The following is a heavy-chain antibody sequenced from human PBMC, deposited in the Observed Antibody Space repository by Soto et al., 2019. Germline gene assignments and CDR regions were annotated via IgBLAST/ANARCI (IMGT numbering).Heavy chain of an antibody. J-gene: IGHJ4*02. Sequence: GLLRLFCSASGFTFRNNVLSWVRQAPGKGLDWVSGITGSGRDTYYADSVKGRFTISRDNSKNMVFLQMNSLRAEDTALYYCAKNGLDNSPSAIDSWGPGTLVTVSS. CDR1: GFTFRNNV. CDR2: ITGSGRDT. CDR3: AKNGLDNSPSAIDS. V-gene: IGHV3-23*01. D-gene: IGHD2-8*01.